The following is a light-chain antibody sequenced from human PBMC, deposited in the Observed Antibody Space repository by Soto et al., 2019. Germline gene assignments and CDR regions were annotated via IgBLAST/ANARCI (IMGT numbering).Light chain of an antibody. J-gene: IGKJ3*01. Sequence: EIVLTQSPGTLSLSPGERATLSCRASQSFSSIYLAWYQQKPGQAPRLLIYGASNRATGIPDRFSGSGSGTDFTLTISRLEPGDFAGYYCHQYGSSPRTFGPGTKGDMK. CDR1: QSFSSIY. V-gene: IGKV3-20*01. CDR3: HQYGSSPRT. CDR2: GAS.